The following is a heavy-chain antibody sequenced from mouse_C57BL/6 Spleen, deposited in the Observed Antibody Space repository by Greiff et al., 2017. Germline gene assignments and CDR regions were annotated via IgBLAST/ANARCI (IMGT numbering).Heavy chain of an antibody. D-gene: IGHD2-3*01. V-gene: IGHV5-4*01. J-gene: IGHJ4*01. CDR1: GFTFSSYA. CDR3: ARGGYYDYYDMGD. CDR2: ISDGGSYN. Sequence: EVQRVESGGGLVKPGGSLKLSCAASGFTFSSYAMSWVRQTPEKRLEWVATISDGGSYNYYPDNVKGRFTISRDNAKNNLYLQISHLKSEDTAMYYCARGGYYDYYDMGDWGQGASVTVSS.